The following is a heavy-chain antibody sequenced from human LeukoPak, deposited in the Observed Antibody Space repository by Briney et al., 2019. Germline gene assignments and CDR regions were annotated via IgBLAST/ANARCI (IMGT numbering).Heavy chain of an antibody. V-gene: IGHV4-34*01. D-gene: IGHD1-26*01. Sequence: SETLSLTCAVYGRSFSGYYWLWIRQPPGKGLEGIGEINHSGGTNYNPSLKSRVTISVDTSKQQFSLELSSVTAADTAVYYCARGLKWDYVETRVCNYWGQGTLVTV. J-gene: IGHJ4*02. CDR1: GRSFSGYY. CDR3: ARGLKWDYVETRVCNY. CDR2: INHSGGT.